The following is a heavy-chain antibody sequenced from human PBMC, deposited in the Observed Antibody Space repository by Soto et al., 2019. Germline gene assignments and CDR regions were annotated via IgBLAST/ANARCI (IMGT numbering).Heavy chain of an antibody. Sequence: GGSLRLSCAASGFTFSSYGMHWVRQAPGKGLEWVAVISYDGSNKYYADSVKGRFTISRDNSKNTLYLQMNSLRAEDTAVYYCAKDRDSSGYYRPPWFDYWGQGTLVTVSS. CDR3: AKDRDSSGYYRPPWFDY. CDR1: GFTFSSYG. CDR2: ISYDGSNK. J-gene: IGHJ4*02. V-gene: IGHV3-30*18. D-gene: IGHD3-22*01.